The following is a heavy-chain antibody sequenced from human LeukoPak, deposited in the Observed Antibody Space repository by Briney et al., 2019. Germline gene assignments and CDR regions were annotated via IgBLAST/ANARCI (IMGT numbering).Heavy chain of an antibody. CDR3: AKDFNDGGSSSWYVGSWELAYFDY. Sequence: ETGGSLRLSCAASGFTFSSYGMSWVRQAPGKGLEWVSAISGSGGSTYYADSVKGRFTISRDNSKNTLYLQMNSLRAEDTAVYYCAKDFNDGGSSSWYVGSWELAYFDYWGQGTLVTVSS. CDR2: ISGSGGST. CDR1: GFTFSSYG. D-gene: IGHD6-13*01. V-gene: IGHV3-23*01. J-gene: IGHJ4*02.